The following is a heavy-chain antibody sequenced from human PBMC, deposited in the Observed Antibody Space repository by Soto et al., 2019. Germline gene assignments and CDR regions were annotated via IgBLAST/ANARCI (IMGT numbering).Heavy chain of an antibody. CDR2: IYWDDDK. CDR3: ARTYCGGDCYSYYFDY. V-gene: IGHV2-5*02. J-gene: IGHJ4*02. CDR1: GFSLSTSGVG. D-gene: IGHD2-21*02. Sequence: QITLKESGPTLVKPTQTLTLTCTFSGFSLSTSGVGVGWIRQPPGKALEWLALIYWDDDKRYSPSLKSRLTITKDTSKNQVVLTMTHMDPVDTATYDCARTYCGGDCYSYYFDYWGQGTLVTVSS.